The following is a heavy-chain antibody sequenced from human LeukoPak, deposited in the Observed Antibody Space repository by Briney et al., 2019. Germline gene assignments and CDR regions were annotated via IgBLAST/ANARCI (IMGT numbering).Heavy chain of an antibody. CDR1: GYTFTNYG. J-gene: IGHJ4*02. V-gene: IGHV1-18*01. D-gene: IGHD3-22*01. Sequence: ASVKVSCKASGYTFTNYGISWVRQAPGQGLEWMGWISTYNGNTNYAQKFQGRVTMTTDTSTSTAYMELRSLRSDDTAVYYCARVVLDHYYDSSGYLGTLDYWGQGTLVTVSS. CDR3: ARVVLDHYYDSSGYLGTLDY. CDR2: ISTYNGNT.